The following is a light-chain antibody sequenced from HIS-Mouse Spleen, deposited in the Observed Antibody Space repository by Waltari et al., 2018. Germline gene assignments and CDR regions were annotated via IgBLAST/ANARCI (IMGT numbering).Light chain of an antibody. CDR1: SSTIASNT. CDR3: AAWDDSLNGVV. Sequence: QSVLTQPPSASGTPGQRVTIPCSGSSSTIASNTVNWYQQLPGTAPKLLIYSNNQRPSGVPDRFSGSKSGTSASLAISGLQSEDEADYYCAAWDDSLNGVVFGGGTKLTVL. J-gene: IGLJ2*01. CDR2: SNN. V-gene: IGLV1-44*01.